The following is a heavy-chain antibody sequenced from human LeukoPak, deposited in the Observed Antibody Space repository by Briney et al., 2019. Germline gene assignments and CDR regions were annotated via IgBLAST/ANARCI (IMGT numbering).Heavy chain of an antibody. CDR2: ISYDGSNR. CDR1: GFTFSSYS. J-gene: IGHJ4*02. Sequence: GGSLRLSCAASGFTFSSYSMNWVRQAPGKGLEWVAVISYDGSNRYYADSVKGRFTISRDNSKNTLYLQMNSLRAEDTAVYYCAREGYYYDSSGYYYNFDYWGQGTLVTVSS. V-gene: IGHV3-30*03. D-gene: IGHD3-22*01. CDR3: AREGYYYDSSGYYYNFDY.